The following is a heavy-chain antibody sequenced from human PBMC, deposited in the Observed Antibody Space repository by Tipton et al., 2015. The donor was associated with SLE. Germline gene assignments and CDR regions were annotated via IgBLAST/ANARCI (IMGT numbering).Heavy chain of an antibody. V-gene: IGHV4-39*07. J-gene: IGHJ4*02. D-gene: IGHD3-10*01. Sequence: TLSLTCTVSGGSISSSSSYWGWIRQPPGKGLEWIGRIYYSGSAKYNPSLKSRVTISLDTSKNQFSLDLTSVTAADTAMYYCARNPDYYVSGSHFDFWGQGTLVTVSS. CDR2: IYYSGSA. CDR1: GGSISSSSSY. CDR3: ARNPDYYVSGSHFDF.